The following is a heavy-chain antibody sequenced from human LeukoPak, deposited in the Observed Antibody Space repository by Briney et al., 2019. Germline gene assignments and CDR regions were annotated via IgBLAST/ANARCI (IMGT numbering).Heavy chain of an antibody. V-gene: IGHV1-2*02. J-gene: IGHJ4*02. CDR2: INPNSGGT. Sequence: ASVKVFCKASGYTFTGYYMHWVRQAPGQGLEWMGWINPNSGGTNYAQKFQGRVTMTRDTSISTAYMELSRLRSDDTAVYYCARDPRLRYFDWLFDYWGQGTLVTVSS. D-gene: IGHD3-9*01. CDR1: GYTFTGYY. CDR3: ARDPRLRYFDWLFDY.